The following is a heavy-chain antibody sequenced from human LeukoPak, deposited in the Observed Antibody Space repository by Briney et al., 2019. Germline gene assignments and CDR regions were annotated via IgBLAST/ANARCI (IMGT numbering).Heavy chain of an antibody. J-gene: IGHJ4*02. CDR1: GYMFTAYY. D-gene: IGHD3-9*01. Sequence: GASVKVSCKASGYMFTAYYIHWVRQAPGQGLEWMGWINPKSGDTKFPQKFEGRVSMTRDTSISTAYMELIRLTSDDTAVYYCARSAGFSHFDYWGQGALVTVSS. CDR3: ARSAGFSHFDY. V-gene: IGHV1-2*02. CDR2: INPKSGDT.